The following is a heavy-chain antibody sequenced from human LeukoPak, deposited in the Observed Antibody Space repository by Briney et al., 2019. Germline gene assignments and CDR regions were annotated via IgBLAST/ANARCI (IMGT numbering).Heavy chain of an antibody. D-gene: IGHD3-10*01. V-gene: IGHV3-30-3*01. CDR1: GFTFSTYA. J-gene: IGHJ4*02. CDR3: ARDPGRGSDY. CDR2: ISYDGSNK. Sequence: GGSLRLSCTASGFTFSTYAMHWVRQAPGKGLEWVAVISYDGSNKYYADSVKGRFTISRDNAKNSLYLQMNSLRAEDTAVYYCARDPGRGSDYWGQGTLVTVSS.